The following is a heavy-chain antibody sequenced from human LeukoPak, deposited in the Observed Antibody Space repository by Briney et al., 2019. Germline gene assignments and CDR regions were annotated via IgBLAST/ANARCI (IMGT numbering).Heavy chain of an antibody. D-gene: IGHD3-10*01. CDR2: IYHSGST. V-gene: IGHV4-39*07. Sequence: SETLSLTCTVSGGSISSSNYYWGWIRQPPGKGLEWIGEIYHSGSTNYNPSLKSRVTISVDKSKNQFSLKLSSVTAADTAVYYCARVYTERVRGVIYGVWFDPWGQGTLVTVSS. J-gene: IGHJ5*02. CDR1: GGSISSSNYY. CDR3: ARVYTERVRGVIYGVWFDP.